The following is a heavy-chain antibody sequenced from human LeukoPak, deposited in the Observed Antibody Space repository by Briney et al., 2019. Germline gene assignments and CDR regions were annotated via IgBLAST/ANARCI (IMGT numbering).Heavy chain of an antibody. CDR1: GDSLSSNSAA. D-gene: IGHD1-26*01. Sequence: SQTLSLTCAISGDSLSSNSAAWNWIRQSPSRGLEWLGRTYYRSKWYNDYAVSVKSRITINPDTSKNQFSLQLNYVTPEDTAVYYCVRGPGGSHLGWFDPWGQGTLVTVSS. J-gene: IGHJ5*02. CDR2: TYYRSKWYN. CDR3: VRGPGGSHLGWFDP. V-gene: IGHV6-1*01.